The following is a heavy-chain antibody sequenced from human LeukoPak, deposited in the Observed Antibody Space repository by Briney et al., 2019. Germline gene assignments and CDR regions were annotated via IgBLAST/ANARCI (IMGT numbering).Heavy chain of an antibody. V-gene: IGHV3-9*01. D-gene: IGHD2-8*01. J-gene: IGHJ5*02. CDR3: AKDWGVSYNWFDP. Sequence: PGRSLRLSCAASGFTFDDYAMHWVRQAPGKGLEWVSGISWNSGSIGYADSVKGRFTISRDNAKNSLYLQMNSLRAEDTALYYCAKDWGVSYNWFDPWGQGTLVTVSP. CDR2: ISWNSGSI. CDR1: GFTFDDYA.